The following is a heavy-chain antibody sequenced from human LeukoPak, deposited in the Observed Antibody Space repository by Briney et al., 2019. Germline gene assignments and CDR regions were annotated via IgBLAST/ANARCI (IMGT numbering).Heavy chain of an antibody. V-gene: IGHV4-61*03. CDR1: GGSISSGSYY. D-gene: IGHD6-13*01. J-gene: IGHJ5*02. CDR2: IHDTRGT. CDR3: AGGIGYATSPADH. Sequence: PSQTLSLTCTVSGGSISSGSYYWSWIRQPPGKGLEWIGYIHDTRGTNYNPYLKSRVTMSLDTSKNHFSLSLNSVTAADTAVYFCAGGIGYATSPADHLGQGTLVIVSS.